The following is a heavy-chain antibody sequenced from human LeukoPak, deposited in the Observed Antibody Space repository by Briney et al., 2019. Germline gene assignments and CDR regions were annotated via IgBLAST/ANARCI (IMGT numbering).Heavy chain of an antibody. Sequence: GGSLRLSCAASGISPSNYAMTWVRQAPGKGLEWVSYISERGGSTTYADSVKGRFTISRDTSLTTLYLQMNNLRAEDTAVYFCAKRGVVIRGILVISYHQEAYHYDFWGQGVLVTVSS. CDR3: AKRGVVIRGILVISYHQEAYHYDF. D-gene: IGHD3-10*01. J-gene: IGHJ4*02. CDR1: GISPSNYA. CDR2: ISERGGST. V-gene: IGHV3-23*01.